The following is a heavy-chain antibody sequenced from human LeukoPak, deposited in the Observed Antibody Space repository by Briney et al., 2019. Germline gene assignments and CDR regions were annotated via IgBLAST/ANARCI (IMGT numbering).Heavy chain of an antibody. Sequence: SEALSLTCTVSGVSITSINYYWAWIRQPPGKGLGWIGSLSSGGPTYNNPSLESRTSISADTSSNQLFLKLTSVTAADTAVYFCARRNILSGYYHFDYWGHGTLVTVSS. CDR1: GVSITSINYY. J-gene: IGHJ4*01. V-gene: IGHV4-39*01. D-gene: IGHD3-9*01. CDR2: LSSGGPT. CDR3: ARRNILSGYYHFDY.